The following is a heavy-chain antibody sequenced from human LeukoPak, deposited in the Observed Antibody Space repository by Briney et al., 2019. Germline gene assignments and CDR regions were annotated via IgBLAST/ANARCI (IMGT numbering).Heavy chain of an antibody. J-gene: IGHJ5*02. Sequence: PPASVKVSCKASGYTFTGYYMHWVRQAPGQGLEWMGIINPSGGSTSYAQKFQGRVTMTRDMSTSTVYMELSSLRSEDTAVYYCARAPEQWLYWFDPWGQGTLVTVSP. CDR2: INPSGGST. V-gene: IGHV1-46*01. D-gene: IGHD6-19*01. CDR3: ARAPEQWLYWFDP. CDR1: GYTFTGYY.